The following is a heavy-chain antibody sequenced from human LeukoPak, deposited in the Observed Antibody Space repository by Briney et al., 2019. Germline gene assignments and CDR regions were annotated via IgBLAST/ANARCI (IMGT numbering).Heavy chain of an antibody. CDR3: ASGPSLAMAPWYYYGMDV. V-gene: IGHV3-74*01. J-gene: IGHJ6*02. D-gene: IGHD5-18*01. CDR1: GFTFSSYW. Sequence: GGSLRLSCAASGFTFSSYWMHWVRQAPGKGLVWVSRINSDGSSTSYADSVKVRFTISRDNAKNTLYLQMNSLRAEDTAVYYCASGPSLAMAPWYYYGMDVWGQGTTVTVSS. CDR2: INSDGSST.